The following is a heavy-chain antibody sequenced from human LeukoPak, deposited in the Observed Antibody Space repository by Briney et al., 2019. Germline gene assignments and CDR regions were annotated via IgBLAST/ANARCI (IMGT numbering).Heavy chain of an antibody. D-gene: IGHD6-19*01. J-gene: IGHJ6*02. CDR2: INPSGGST. V-gene: IGHV1-46*01. CDR3: AKGMDSSGWYFGPGGSRAAYYYGVDV. Sequence: ASVKVSCKASGYTFTSYYLHWVRQAPGQGLEWMGIINPSGGSTSYAQKFQGRVTMTRDTSTSTVYMELSSLRSEDTAVYYCAKGMDSSGWYFGPGGSRAAYYYGVDVWGQGTTVTVSS. CDR1: GYTFTSYY.